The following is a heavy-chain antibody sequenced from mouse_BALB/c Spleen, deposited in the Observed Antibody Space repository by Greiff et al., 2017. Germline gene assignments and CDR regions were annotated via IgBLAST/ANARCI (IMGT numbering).Heavy chain of an antibody. V-gene: IGHV3-2*02. D-gene: IGHD1-1*01. CDR2: ISYSGST. CDR1: GYSITSDYA. Sequence: EVQLVESGPGLVKPSQSLSLTCTVTGYSITSDYAWNWIRQFPGNKLEWMGYISYSGSTSYNPSLKSRISITRDTSKNQFFLQLNSVTTEDTATYYCARALYGSSSFDYWGQGTTLTVSS. CDR3: ARALYGSSSFDY. J-gene: IGHJ2*01.